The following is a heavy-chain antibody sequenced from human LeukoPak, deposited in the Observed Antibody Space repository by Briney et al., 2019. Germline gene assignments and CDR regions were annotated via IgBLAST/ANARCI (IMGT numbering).Heavy chain of an antibody. CDR1: GYTFTGYY. D-gene: IGHD3-9*01. V-gene: IGHV1-2*02. Sequence: GASVKVSCKASGYTFTGYYMHWVRQAPGQGLEWMGWINPNSGGTNYAQKFQGRVTMTRDTSISTAYMELSRLRSDDTAVYYCARGFLVRYFGGHNWFDPWGQGTLVTVSS. J-gene: IGHJ5*02. CDR3: ARGFLVRYFGGHNWFDP. CDR2: INPNSGGT.